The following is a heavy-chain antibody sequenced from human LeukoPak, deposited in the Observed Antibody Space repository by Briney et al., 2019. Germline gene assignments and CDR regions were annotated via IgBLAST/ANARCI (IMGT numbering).Heavy chain of an antibody. CDR2: ISGSGGST. V-gene: IGHV3-23*01. CDR3: AKGPGRYYGSGSYPLFDY. D-gene: IGHD3-10*01. CDR1: GFSFSSYA. Sequence: GGSLRLSCAASGFSFSSYAMGWVRQAPGKGPEWVSGISGSGGSTYYADPVKGRFTISRDNSKNTLYLQMNSLRAEDTAVYYCAKGPGRYYGSGSYPLFDYWGQGTLVTVSS. J-gene: IGHJ4*02.